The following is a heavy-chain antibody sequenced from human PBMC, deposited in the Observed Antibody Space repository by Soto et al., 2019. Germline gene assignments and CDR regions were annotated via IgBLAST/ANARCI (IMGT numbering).Heavy chain of an antibody. Sequence: PSETLSLTCAVSGGSISSGGYSCNWIRQPPGKGLEWIGYIYHSGSTYYNPSLKGRVTISVYRSKNQFSLKLSSVTAADTAVYYCARANCPKTAGLDYCGQGTLVTVAA. J-gene: IGHJ4*02. D-gene: IGHD2-15*01. CDR1: GGSISSGGYS. CDR3: ARANCPKTAGLDY. CDR2: IYHSGST. V-gene: IGHV4-30-2*01.